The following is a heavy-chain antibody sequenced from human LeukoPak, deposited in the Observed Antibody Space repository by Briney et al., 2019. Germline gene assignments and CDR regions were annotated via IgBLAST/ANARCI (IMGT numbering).Heavy chain of an antibody. CDR1: GGSFSGYY. D-gene: IGHD3-10*01. CDR3: ARGGIGVQGVIDY. Sequence: PSETLSLTCAVNGGSFSGYYWSWIRQPPGKGLEWIGEINHSGSTNYNPSLKSRVTISVDTSKNQFSLKLSSVTAADTAVYYCARGGIGVQGVIDYWGQGTLVTVSS. J-gene: IGHJ4*02. V-gene: IGHV4-34*01. CDR2: INHSGST.